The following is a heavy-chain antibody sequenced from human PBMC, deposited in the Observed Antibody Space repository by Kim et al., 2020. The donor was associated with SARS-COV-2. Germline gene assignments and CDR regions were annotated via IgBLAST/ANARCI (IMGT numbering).Heavy chain of an antibody. CDR1: GFTFSSYA. V-gene: IGHV3-23*01. Sequence: GGSLRLSCAASGFTFSSYAMSWVRQAPGKGLEWVSAISGSGGSTYYADSVKGRFTISRDNSKNTLYLQMNSLRAEDTAVYYCAKGTRPYSSGWSEFDYWGQGTLVTVSS. J-gene: IGHJ4*02. CDR3: AKGTRPYSSGWSEFDY. CDR2: ISGSGGST. D-gene: IGHD6-19*01.